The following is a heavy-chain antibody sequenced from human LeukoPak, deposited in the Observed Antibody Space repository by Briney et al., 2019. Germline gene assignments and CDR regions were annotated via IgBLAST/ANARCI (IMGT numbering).Heavy chain of an antibody. V-gene: IGHV4-38-2*02. CDR3: ARDRDGGNSYYYYYGMDV. J-gene: IGHJ6*02. Sequence: SETLSLTCTVSGYSISSGYYWGWIRQPPGKGLEWIGSIYHSGSTYYNPSLKSRVTISVDTSKNQFSLKLSSVTAADTAVYYCARDRDGGNSYYYYYGMDVWGQGTTVTVSS. CDR2: IYHSGST. CDR1: GYSISSGYY. D-gene: IGHD4-23*01.